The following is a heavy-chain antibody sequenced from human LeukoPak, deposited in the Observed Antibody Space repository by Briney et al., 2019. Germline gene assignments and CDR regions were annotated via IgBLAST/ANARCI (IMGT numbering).Heavy chain of an antibody. J-gene: IGHJ4*01. D-gene: IGHD1-26*01. Sequence: GGSLRLSCAASGFTFSSYGMHWVRQAPGKGLEWVAVIWYDGSNKYYADSVKGRFTISRDNSKNTLYLQMNSLRAEDTAVYYCAREPFSGSYDYWXXXXLVTVSS. CDR1: GFTFSSYG. V-gene: IGHV3-33*01. CDR3: AREPFSGSYDY. CDR2: IWYDGSNK.